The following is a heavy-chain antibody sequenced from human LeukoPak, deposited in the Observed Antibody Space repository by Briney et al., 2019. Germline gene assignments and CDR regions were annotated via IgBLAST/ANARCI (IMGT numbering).Heavy chain of an antibody. CDR1: GFTFSSYW. Sequence: PGGSLRLSCAASGFTFSSYWMSWVRQAPGKGLEGVANIKQDGSEKYYVDSVKGRFTISRDNAKNSLYLQMNSLRAEDTAVYYCARDPAYCGGDCYSTGDYWGQGTLVTVSS. CDR2: IKQDGSEK. D-gene: IGHD2-21*02. J-gene: IGHJ4*02. V-gene: IGHV3-7*01. CDR3: ARDPAYCGGDCYSTGDY.